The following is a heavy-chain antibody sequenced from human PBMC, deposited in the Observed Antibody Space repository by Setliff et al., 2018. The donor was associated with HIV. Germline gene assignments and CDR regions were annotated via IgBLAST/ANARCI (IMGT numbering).Heavy chain of an antibody. D-gene: IGHD1-26*01. CDR1: GGSIKSSSYY. CDR2: IYHTGKT. V-gene: IGHV4-31*03. CDR3: AKEGNSVDNWLDP. Sequence: PSETLSLTCTVSGGSIKSSSYYWSWIRQHPGGGLEWIGYIYHTGKTYYNPSLQSRIIMSLDMSQNQFSLKLSSVTAADTAVYYCAKEGNSVDNWLDPWGPGTLVTVSS. J-gene: IGHJ5*02.